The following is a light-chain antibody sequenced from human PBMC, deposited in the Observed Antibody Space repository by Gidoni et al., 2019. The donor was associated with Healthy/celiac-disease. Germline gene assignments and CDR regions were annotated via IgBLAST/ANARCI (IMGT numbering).Light chain of an antibody. Sequence: IVSTQPPVTLSLSPGERATLSSRASQSVSSSYLAWYQQKPGQAPRLLIKGASGRATGIPNRFGGSGSGKNFTLTIGGLGPEDFAVYYCRHYGSSLWTFGQGTKVEIK. CDR1: QSVSSSY. V-gene: IGKV3-20*01. CDR2: GAS. CDR3: RHYGSSLWT. J-gene: IGKJ1*01.